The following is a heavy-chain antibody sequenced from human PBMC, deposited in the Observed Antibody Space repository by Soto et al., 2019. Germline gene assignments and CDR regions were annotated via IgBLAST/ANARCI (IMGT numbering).Heavy chain of an antibody. CDR2: ITSSDVTM. Sequence: EVQLVESGGGLVQPGGSLRLSCAASGFTFSTHSMNWVRQAPGKGLEWISYITSSDVTMYADSVKGRFTISRDNAKNSLYLQMNSLRGEDTAVYFCVGEVGFQLIYWGKGTLVTVSS. CDR3: VGEVGFQLIY. V-gene: IGHV3-48*01. D-gene: IGHD2-2*01. CDR1: GFTFSTHS. J-gene: IGHJ4*02.